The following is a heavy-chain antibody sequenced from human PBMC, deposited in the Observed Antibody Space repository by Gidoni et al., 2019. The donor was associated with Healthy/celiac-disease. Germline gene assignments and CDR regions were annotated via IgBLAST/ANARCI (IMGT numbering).Heavy chain of an antibody. Sequence: QVQLVESGGGVVQPGRSLRLSCAASGFTFSSYGMTWVRQAPGKGLEWVAVISYDGSNKYYADSVKGRFTISRDNSKNTLYLQMNSLRAEDTAVYYCAKDLGMDCSGGSCYPVPVGFDYWGQGTLVTVSS. D-gene: IGHD2-15*01. J-gene: IGHJ4*02. V-gene: IGHV3-30*18. CDR3: AKDLGMDCSGGSCYPVPVGFDY. CDR1: GFTFSSYG. CDR2: ISYDGSNK.